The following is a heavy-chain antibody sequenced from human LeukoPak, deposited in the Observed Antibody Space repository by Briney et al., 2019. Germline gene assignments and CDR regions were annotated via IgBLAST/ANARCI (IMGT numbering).Heavy chain of an antibody. J-gene: IGHJ2*01. D-gene: IGHD4-17*01. CDR1: GGSISSYY. CDR3: ARRGAGPSQRYFDL. Sequence: SETLSLTCTVSGGSISSYYWSWIRQPAGKGLEWIGRIYTSGSTNYNPSLKGRVTMSVDTSKNQFSLKLGSVTAADTAVYYCARRGAGPSQRYFDLWGRGTLVTVSS. CDR2: IYTSGST. V-gene: IGHV4-4*07.